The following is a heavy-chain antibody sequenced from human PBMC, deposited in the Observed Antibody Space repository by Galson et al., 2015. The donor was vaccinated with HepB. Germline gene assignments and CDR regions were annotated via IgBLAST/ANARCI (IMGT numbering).Heavy chain of an antibody. CDR3: AKKSTDSRFFDS. CDR2: IFYSGST. J-gene: IGHJ4*02. Sequence: ETLSLTCAVSGYSISSSNWWGWIRQPPGKGLEWIGYIFYSGSTYYNPSLKSRVTMSVDTSKNQFSLQLSSVTAVDTAVYYCAKKSTDSRFFDSWGQGTPVTVSS. V-gene: IGHV4-28*01. D-gene: IGHD2-15*01. CDR1: GYSISSSNW.